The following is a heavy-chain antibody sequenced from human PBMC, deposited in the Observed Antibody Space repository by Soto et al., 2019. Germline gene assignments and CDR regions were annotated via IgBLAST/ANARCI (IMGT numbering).Heavy chain of an antibody. CDR1: GFSFGSYS. Sequence: PGGSLRLSCEASGFSFGSYSMNWVRQAPGKGLEWVSFISGRGTTTYSADSGKGRFTVSRANAKNSLSLEVNSLRDEDTAVYYCARLGYCSSATCKYYFYYYGMDVWGQGTTVTVSS. V-gene: IGHV3-48*02. J-gene: IGHJ6*02. CDR3: ARLGYCSSATCKYYFYYYGMDV. CDR2: ISGRGTTT. D-gene: IGHD2-2*01.